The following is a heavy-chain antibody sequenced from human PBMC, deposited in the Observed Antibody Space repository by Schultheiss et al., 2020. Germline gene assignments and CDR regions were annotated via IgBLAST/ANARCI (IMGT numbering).Heavy chain of an antibody. CDR2: IFDSGST. CDR1: GGSISSYY. V-gene: IGHV4-59*12. D-gene: IGHD4-17*01. J-gene: IGHJ4*02. Sequence: SETLSLTCTVSGGSISSYYWNWIRQPPGKGLEWIGYIFDSGSTNYNPSLKSRVTISVDTSKNQFSLKLSSVTAADTAVYYCARGTTPYHFDYWGQGTLVTVSS. CDR3: ARGTTPYHFDY.